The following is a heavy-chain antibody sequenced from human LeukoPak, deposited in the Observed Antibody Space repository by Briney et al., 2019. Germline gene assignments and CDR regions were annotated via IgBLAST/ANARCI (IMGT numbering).Heavy chain of an antibody. CDR3: ARGSDSGAHFDY. Sequence: KTGGSLRLSCAASGFTFSSYSMNWVRQAPGKGLEWVSSISSSSSYIYYADSVKGRFTISRDNAKNSLYLQMNSLRAEDTAVYYCARGSDSGAHFDYWGQGTLVTVSS. D-gene: IGHD2-15*01. J-gene: IGHJ4*02. CDR2: ISSSSSYI. CDR1: GFTFSSYS. V-gene: IGHV3-21*01.